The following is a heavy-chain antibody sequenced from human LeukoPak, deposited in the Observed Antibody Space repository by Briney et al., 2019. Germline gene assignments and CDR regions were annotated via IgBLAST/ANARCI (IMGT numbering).Heavy chain of an antibody. Sequence: SETLSLTCTVSGDSINSHYWSWIRQPPGKGLEWNGYIYDTGGANYNPSLKSRVTISRDTSKNQFSLNVTSVTAADTAIYYCARGHYYGNSGDYWGQGNLVTVSS. CDR3: ARGHYYGNSGDY. D-gene: IGHD3-22*01. CDR1: GDSINSHY. CDR2: IYDTGGA. J-gene: IGHJ4*02. V-gene: IGHV4-59*11.